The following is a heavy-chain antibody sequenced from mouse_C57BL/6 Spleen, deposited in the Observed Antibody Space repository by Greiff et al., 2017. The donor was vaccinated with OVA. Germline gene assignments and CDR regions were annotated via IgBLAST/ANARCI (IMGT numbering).Heavy chain of an antibody. CDR2: IWTGGGT. D-gene: IGHD1-1*01. CDR3: ASYYGSSLAWFAY. CDR1: GFSLTSYA. J-gene: IGHJ3*01. Sequence: VQLQESGPGLVAPSQSLSITCPVSGFSLTSYAISWVRQPPGKGLEWLGVIWTGGGTNYNSALKSRLSISKDNSKSQVFLKMNSLQTDDTARYYCASYYGSSLAWFAYWGQGTLVTVSA. V-gene: IGHV2-9-1*01.